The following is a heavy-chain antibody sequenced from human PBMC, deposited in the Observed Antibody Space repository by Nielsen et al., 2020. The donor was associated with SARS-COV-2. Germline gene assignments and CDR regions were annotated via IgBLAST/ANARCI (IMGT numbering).Heavy chain of an antibody. CDR2: IWYDGSNK. Sequence: GESLKISCAASGFTFSSYGMHWVRQAPGKGLEWVAVIWYDGSNKYYADSVKGRFTISRDNSKNTLYLQMNSLRAEDTAVYYCATREFYGSGSYYDFDYWGQGTLVTVSS. J-gene: IGHJ4*02. CDR1: GFTFSSYG. V-gene: IGHV3-33*01. CDR3: ATREFYGSGSYYDFDY. D-gene: IGHD3-10*01.